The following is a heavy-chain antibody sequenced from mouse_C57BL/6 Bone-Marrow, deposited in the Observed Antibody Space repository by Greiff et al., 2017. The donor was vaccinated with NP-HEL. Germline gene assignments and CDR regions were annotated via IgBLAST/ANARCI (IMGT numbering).Heavy chain of an antibody. D-gene: IGHD1-1*01. CDR1: GYTFTDYY. V-gene: IGHV1-26*01. CDR2: INPNNGGT. J-gene: IGHJ2*01. Sequence: EVKLMESGPELVKPGASVKISCKASGYTFTDYYMNWVKQSHGKSLEWIGDINPNNGGTSYNQKFKGKATLTVDKSSSTAYMELRSLTSEDSAVYYCAKALTTVVAPYFDYWGQGTTLTVSS. CDR3: AKALTTVVAPYFDY.